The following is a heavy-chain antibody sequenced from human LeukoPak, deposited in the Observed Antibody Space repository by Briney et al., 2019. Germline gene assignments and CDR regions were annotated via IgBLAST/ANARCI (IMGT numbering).Heavy chain of an antibody. CDR3: ARDRNYYDSSGYSHVGYFQH. CDR2: IKQDGSEK. CDR1: GFTFSSYA. J-gene: IGHJ1*01. Sequence: GRSRRLSCAASGFTFSSYAMHWVRQAPGKGLEWVANIKQDGSEKYYVDSVKGRFTISRDNAKNSLYLQMNSLRAEDTAVYYCARDRNYYDSSGYSHVGYFQHWGQGTLVTVSS. V-gene: IGHV3-7*01. D-gene: IGHD3-22*01.